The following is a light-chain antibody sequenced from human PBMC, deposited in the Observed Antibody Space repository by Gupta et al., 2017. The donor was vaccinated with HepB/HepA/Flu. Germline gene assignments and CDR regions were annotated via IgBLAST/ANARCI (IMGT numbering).Light chain of an antibody. Sequence: EIIMTQSQATLSVSPGERVTLSCRASQSIPNNLAWYQQKPGQAPRLLIYGASTRATGIPARFSGSGSGTDFTLSISSLQSEDFAVYYCQQYYNWPLTFGGGTKVEIK. V-gene: IGKV3-15*01. J-gene: IGKJ4*01. CDR2: GAS. CDR1: QSIPNN. CDR3: QQYYNWPLT.